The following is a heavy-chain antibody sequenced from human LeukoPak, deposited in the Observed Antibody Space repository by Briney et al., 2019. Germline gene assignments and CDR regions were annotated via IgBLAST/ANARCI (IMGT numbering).Heavy chain of an antibody. CDR3: ARAFRGYDFWSGLYFDY. J-gene: IGHJ4*02. V-gene: IGHV3-66*01. Sequence: GGSLRLSCAASGFTVSSNYMSWVRQAPGKGLEWVAVIYSGGSTYYADSVKGRFTISRDNSKNTLYLQMNSLRAEDTAVYYCARAFRGYDFWSGLYFDYWGQGTLVTASS. D-gene: IGHD3-3*01. CDR1: GFTVSSNY. CDR2: IYSGGST.